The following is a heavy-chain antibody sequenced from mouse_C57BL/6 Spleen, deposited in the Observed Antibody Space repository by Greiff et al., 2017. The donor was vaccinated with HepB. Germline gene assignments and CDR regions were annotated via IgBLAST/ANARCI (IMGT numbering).Heavy chain of an antibody. Sequence: EVQLQQSGAELVRPGASVKLSCTASGFNIKDDYMHWVKQRPEQGLEWIGWIDPENGDTEYASKFQGKATITADTSSNTAYLQLSSLKSEDTAVYYWTTYPTVLRSYWGQGTTLTVSS. CDR2: IDPENGDT. D-gene: IGHD1-1*01. V-gene: IGHV14-4*01. CDR1: GFNIKDDY. CDR3: TTYPTVLRSY. J-gene: IGHJ2*01.